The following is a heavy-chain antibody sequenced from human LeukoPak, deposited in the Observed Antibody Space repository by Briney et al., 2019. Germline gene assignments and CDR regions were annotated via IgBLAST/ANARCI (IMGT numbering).Heavy chain of an antibody. Sequence: KPSDTLSLTCAVSGYSISSNNWRGWIRQTPGKGLEWIGNIYYSGSSYYSPSLKSRVSVSGDTSNNQFSLKLSSVTAADTAVYYCARELSTGAAGSYPCCWGQGILVTVSS. CDR2: IYYSGSS. V-gene: IGHV4-28*03. J-gene: IGHJ4*02. D-gene: IGHD3-16*01. CDR1: GYSISSNNW. CDR3: ARELSTGAAGSYPCC.